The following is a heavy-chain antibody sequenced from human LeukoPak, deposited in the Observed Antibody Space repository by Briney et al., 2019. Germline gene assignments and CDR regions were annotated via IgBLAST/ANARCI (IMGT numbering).Heavy chain of an antibody. Sequence: PSETLSLTCTVSSGSITNYYWSWIRQPPGKRLEWIGFIYYSGNTNYNPSLKSRVTLSVDTSKNQFSLKLSSMTAADTAVYYCARGALLWFGDRMEYYFDYWGQGTLLTVSS. CDR2: IYYSGNT. V-gene: IGHV4-59*01. J-gene: IGHJ4*02. CDR3: ARGALLWFGDRMEYYFDY. CDR1: SGSITNYY. D-gene: IGHD3-10*01.